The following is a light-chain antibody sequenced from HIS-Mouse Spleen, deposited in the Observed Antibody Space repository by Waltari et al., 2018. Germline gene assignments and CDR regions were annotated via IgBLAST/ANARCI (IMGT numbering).Light chain of an antibody. CDR2: DAS. V-gene: IGKV1-13*02. CDR1: QGISSA. Sequence: AIQLTQSPSSLSASVGARVTITCRASQGISSALPWYQQKPGKAPKLLIYDASSLESGVPSRFSGSGSGTDFTLTISSLQPEDFATYYCQQFNSYPVTFGQGTRLEIK. CDR3: QQFNSYPVT. J-gene: IGKJ5*01.